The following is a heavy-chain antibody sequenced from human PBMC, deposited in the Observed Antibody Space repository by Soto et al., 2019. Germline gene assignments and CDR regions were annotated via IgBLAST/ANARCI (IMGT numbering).Heavy chain of an antibody. D-gene: IGHD5-12*01. J-gene: IGHJ5*02. CDR2: ISSSGSTI. CDR1: GFTFSSYE. Sequence: EVQLVGSGGGLVQPGGSLRLSCAASGFTFSSYEMNWVRQAPGKGLEWGSYISSSGSTIYYADSVKGRFTISRDNAKNSLYLQMNSLRAEDTAVYYCARDGYSGYDFGPWFDPWGQGTLVTVSS. V-gene: IGHV3-48*03. CDR3: ARDGYSGYDFGPWFDP.